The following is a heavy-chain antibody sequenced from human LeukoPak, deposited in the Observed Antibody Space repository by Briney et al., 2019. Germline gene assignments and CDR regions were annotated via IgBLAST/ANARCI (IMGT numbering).Heavy chain of an antibody. D-gene: IGHD6-19*01. J-gene: IGHJ1*01. V-gene: IGHV3-30*02. CDR1: GFTFSSYG. CDR3: ARGGKIPLAGTRSPQYFQH. CDR2: IRYDGSNK. Sequence: GGSLRLSCAASGFTFSSYGMHWVRQAPGKGLQWVTYIRYDGSNKYYADCVKGRFTISRDNSKNTLYLQMNSLRPEDTAVYYCARGGKIPLAGTRSPQYFQHWGQGTLVTVSS.